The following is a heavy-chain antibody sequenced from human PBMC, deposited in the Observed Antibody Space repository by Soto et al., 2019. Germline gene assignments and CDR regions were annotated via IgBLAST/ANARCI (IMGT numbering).Heavy chain of an antibody. CDR3: ARDTGDYGDSPYSYYGMDV. V-gene: IGHV3-33*01. D-gene: IGHD4-17*01. CDR1: GFTFSSYG. J-gene: IGHJ6*02. CDR2: IWYDGSNK. Sequence: GGSLRLSCAASGFTFSSYGMHWVRQAPGKGLEWVAVIWYDGSNKYYADSVKGRFTISRDNSKNTLYLQMNSLRAEDTAVYYCARDTGDYGDSPYSYYGMDVWGQGTTVTAP.